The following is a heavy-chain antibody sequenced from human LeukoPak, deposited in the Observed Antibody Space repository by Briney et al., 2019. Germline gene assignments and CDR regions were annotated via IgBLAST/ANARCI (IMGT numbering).Heavy chain of an antibody. CDR2: IYHNGNT. J-gene: IGHJ6*02. CDR1: TYSISSGYY. D-gene: IGHD6-13*01. V-gene: IGHV4-38-2*02. Sequence: SETLSLTCTVSTYSISSGYYWGWIRQPPGKGLEWIGNIYHNGNTYYNPSLKSRVTISVDTSKNQFSLKLSSVTAADTAVYYCARVSGQQLIYGMDVWGQGTTVTVSS. CDR3: ARVSGQQLIYGMDV.